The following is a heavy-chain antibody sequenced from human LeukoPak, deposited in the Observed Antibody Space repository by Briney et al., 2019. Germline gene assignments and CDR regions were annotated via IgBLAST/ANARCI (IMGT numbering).Heavy chain of an antibody. J-gene: IGHJ3*02. Sequence: SVKVSCKASGGTFSSYAISWVRQAPGQGLEWMGGIIPIFGTANYAQKFQGRVTITTDESTSTAYMELSSLRSEDTAVYYCARAHGSGWSQDAFDIWGQGTMVTVSS. V-gene: IGHV1-69*05. D-gene: IGHD6-19*01. CDR3: ARAHGSGWSQDAFDI. CDR2: IIPIFGTA. CDR1: GGTFSSYA.